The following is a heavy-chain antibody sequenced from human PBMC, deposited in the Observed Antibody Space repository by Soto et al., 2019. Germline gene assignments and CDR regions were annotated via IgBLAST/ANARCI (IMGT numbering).Heavy chain of an antibody. D-gene: IGHD1-1*01. Sequence: SETLSLTCAVSGGSISSGGYSWSWIRQPPGKGLEWIGYIYYSGSTYYNPSLKSRVTISVDTSKNQFSLKLSSVTAADTAVYFCARASLEPTMRFFDSWGQGALVTVSS. CDR3: ARASLEPTMRFFDS. CDR2: IYYSGST. J-gene: IGHJ4*02. V-gene: IGHV4-31*11. CDR1: GGSISSGGYS.